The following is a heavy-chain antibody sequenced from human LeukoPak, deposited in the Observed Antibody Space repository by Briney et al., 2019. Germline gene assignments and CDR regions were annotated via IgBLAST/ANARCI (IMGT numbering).Heavy chain of an antibody. D-gene: IGHD5-12*01. V-gene: IGHV1-2*02. CDR3: ERGVPHGDYQVY. Sequence: ASVKVSCKSSGYSVTGYYMHWVRQAPGQGLEWMGWINPNNGCRNYAQKFHGRVTMTRDTSISTACMELSSLRSDDTAVYYCERGVPHGDYQVYWGQGTLVTVSS. CDR1: GYSVTGYY. CDR2: INPNNGCR. J-gene: IGHJ4*02.